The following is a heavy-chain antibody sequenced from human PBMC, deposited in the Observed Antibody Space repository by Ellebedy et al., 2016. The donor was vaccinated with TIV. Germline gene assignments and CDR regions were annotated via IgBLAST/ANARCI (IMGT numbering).Heavy chain of an antibody. CDR2: LTTGGVT. D-gene: IGHD3-10*01. Sequence: GESLKISCVASGFTFSSYAMRWFRQAPGKGLEWVSALTTGGVTFYGDSVKGRFTISRDSSKNTLYLQMNSLRVEDTAVYFCAKDSGRSGWISDYWGQGTLVTVSS. CDR1: GFTFSSYA. CDR3: AKDSGRSGWISDY. J-gene: IGHJ4*02. V-gene: IGHV3-23*01.